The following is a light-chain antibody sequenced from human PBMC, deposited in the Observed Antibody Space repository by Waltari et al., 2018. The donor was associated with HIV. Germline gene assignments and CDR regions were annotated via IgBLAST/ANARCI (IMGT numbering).Light chain of an antibody. CDR1: QAIKTY. J-gene: IGKJ1*01. V-gene: IGKV1-39*01. Sequence: DIKMTKSPSYMSAYMGNRITINCRASQAIKTYLKWYAQKPGEAPKLLIFDATRLHAGVTSRFSGTGTGTHFSLTISSLQPEDSGTYYCQQSFSTPCTFGQGTKV. CDR2: DAT. CDR3: QQSFSTPCT.